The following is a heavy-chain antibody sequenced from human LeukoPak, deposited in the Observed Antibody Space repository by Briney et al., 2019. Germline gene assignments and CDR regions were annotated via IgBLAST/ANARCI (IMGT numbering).Heavy chain of an antibody. V-gene: IGHV3-30*18. CDR2: ISYDGSNK. CDR1: GFTFSSYG. D-gene: IGHD3-10*01. Sequence: GGSLRLSCAASGFTFSSYGMHWVRQAPGKGLEWVAVISYDGSNKYYADSVKGRFTISRDNSKNTLYLQMNSLRAEDTAVYYCAKSSGWFGGYFDYWGQGTLVTVSS. J-gene: IGHJ4*02. CDR3: AKSSGWFGGYFDY.